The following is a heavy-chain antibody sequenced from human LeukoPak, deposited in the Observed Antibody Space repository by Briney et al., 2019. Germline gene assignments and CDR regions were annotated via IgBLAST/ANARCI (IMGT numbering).Heavy chain of an antibody. V-gene: IGHV4-34*01. D-gene: IGHD6-13*01. CDR2: MYYSGNT. CDR1: GGSFSGYY. Sequence: SETLSLTCAVYGGSFSGYYWSWIRQPPGKGLEWIGSMYYSGNTYYNPSLKSRVTISVDTSREQFSLKLNSVTAADTAVYYCARSRAAAGNRNFDFWGQGTLVTVSS. J-gene: IGHJ4*02. CDR3: ARSRAAAGNRNFDF.